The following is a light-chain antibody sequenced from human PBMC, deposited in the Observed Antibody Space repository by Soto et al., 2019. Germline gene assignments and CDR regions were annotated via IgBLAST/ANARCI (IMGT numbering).Light chain of an antibody. V-gene: IGLV2-8*01. J-gene: IGLJ1*01. CDR3: SSYAGSNNFV. CDR1: SSDVGGYNY. Sequence: QSALTQPRSASGSPGQSVTISSTGTSSDVGGYNYVSWYQQHPGKAPKLMIYEVSKRPSGVPDRFSGSKSGNTASLTVSGLQAEDEADYYCSSYAGSNNFVFGTGTKVTVL. CDR2: EVS.